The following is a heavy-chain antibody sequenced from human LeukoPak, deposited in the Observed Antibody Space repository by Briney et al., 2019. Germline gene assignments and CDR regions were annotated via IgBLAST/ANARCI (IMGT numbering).Heavy chain of an antibody. V-gene: IGHV3-74*01. CDR1: GFTFSSYW. CDR3: TRDLMGAARPYY. D-gene: IGHD6-6*01. Sequence: PGGSLRLSCAASGFTFSSYWMHWVRQAPGKGLVWVSRINSDGSTTNYADSVKGRFTISRDNAKNMLYLQMNSLRAEDTAVYYCTRDLMGAARPYYWGQGTLVTVSS. J-gene: IGHJ4*02. CDR2: INSDGSTT.